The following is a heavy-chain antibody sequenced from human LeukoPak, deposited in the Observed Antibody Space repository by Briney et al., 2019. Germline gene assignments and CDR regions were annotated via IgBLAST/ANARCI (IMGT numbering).Heavy chain of an antibody. V-gene: IGHV4-30-4*07. Sequence: TLSLTCAVSGGPMSRGGYSCSWIRQPPGKGVEWIGYMYYSGSTCYNPSRKSRVTISVDPSKNPFSLKLSSVTAADTAVYYCARSSYSGSYYGGVNFDYWGQGTLVTVSS. CDR2: MYYSGST. CDR1: GGPMSRGGYS. CDR3: ARSSYSGSYYGGVNFDY. J-gene: IGHJ4*02. D-gene: IGHD1-26*01.